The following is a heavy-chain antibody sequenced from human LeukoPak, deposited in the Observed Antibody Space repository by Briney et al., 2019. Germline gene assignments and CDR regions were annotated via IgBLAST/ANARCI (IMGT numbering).Heavy chain of an antibody. CDR2: NSGSGGNT. D-gene: IGHD5-12*01. Sequence: GGSLRLSCSASGFTFSSYDMGWVRQDPGEGLEWVSSNSGSGGNTRYADSGKGRFTISRDNAKNTLYLQMNSLRAEDTAVYYCGKHLQPSGYPYALDMWGQGTMVTVSS. CDR3: GKHLQPSGYPYALDM. V-gene: IGHV3-23*01. J-gene: IGHJ3*02. CDR1: GFTFSSYD.